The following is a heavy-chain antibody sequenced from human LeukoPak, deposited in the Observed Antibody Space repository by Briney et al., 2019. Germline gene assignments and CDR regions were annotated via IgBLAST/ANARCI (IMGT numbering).Heavy chain of an antibody. CDR1: GFTFSSYW. Sequence: PGGSLRLSCAASGFTFSSYWMHWVRQAPGKGLVWVSRINSDGSSTSYADSVKGRFTISRDNVKNSLYLQMNSLRAEDTAVYYCAREDRYYYYYYGMDVWGQGTTVTVSS. V-gene: IGHV3-74*01. J-gene: IGHJ6*02. CDR3: AREDRYYYYYYGMDV. CDR2: INSDGSST.